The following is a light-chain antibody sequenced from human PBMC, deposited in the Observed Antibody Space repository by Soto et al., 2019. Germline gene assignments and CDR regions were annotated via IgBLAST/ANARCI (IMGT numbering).Light chain of an antibody. CDR2: AAS. CDR3: QQGNIFPWT. Sequence: DIQMTQSPSSLSASVGDRVTITGRASQDIFNFLAWYQQKPGKAPKLLIYAASSLHNGVPSRFSGNRSGTDFTLTISSLQPEDFASYYCQQGNIFPWTFGQGTKVDIK. V-gene: IGKV1-12*01. CDR1: QDIFNF. J-gene: IGKJ1*01.